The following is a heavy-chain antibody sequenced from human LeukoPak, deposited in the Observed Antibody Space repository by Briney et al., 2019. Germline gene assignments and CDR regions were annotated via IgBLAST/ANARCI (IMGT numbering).Heavy chain of an antibody. CDR3: ARQTGSGLFILP. J-gene: IGHJ4*02. CDR1: GGSFSGYY. Sequence: TSETLSLTCAVYGGSFSGYYWSWIRQPPGKGLEWIGEINHSGSTNYNPSLKSRVTISVDTSKNQFSLRLTSVTAADTAVYYCARQTGSGLFILPGGQGTLVTVSS. CDR2: INHSGST. V-gene: IGHV4-34*01. D-gene: IGHD3/OR15-3a*01.